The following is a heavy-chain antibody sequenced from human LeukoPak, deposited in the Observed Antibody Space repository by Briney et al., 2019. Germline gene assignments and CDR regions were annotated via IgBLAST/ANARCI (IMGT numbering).Heavy chain of an antibody. CDR3: ATQAPTSAYEYYGVDV. V-gene: IGHV3-23*01. Sequence: PGGSLRLSCAASGFTFSSYALSWVRQAPGKGLEWVSAITGGGYGTYYADSVEGRFTISRDNSKNTLYLQMNSLRVEDTAVYYCATQAPTSAYEYYGVDVWGLGTTVIVSS. CDR2: ITGGGYGT. J-gene: IGHJ6*02. D-gene: IGHD3-3*01. CDR1: GFTFSSYA.